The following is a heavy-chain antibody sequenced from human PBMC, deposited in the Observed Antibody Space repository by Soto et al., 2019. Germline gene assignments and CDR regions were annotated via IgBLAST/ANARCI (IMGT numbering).Heavy chain of an antibody. CDR3: ARIGHVDTARAGFDY. V-gene: IGHV1-69*01. CDR2: IIPIFGTA. Sequence: QVQLVQSGAEVKKPGSSVKVSCKASGGTFSSYAISWVRQAPGQGLEWMGGIIPIFGTANYAQKFQGRVTITADESTSTAYMERSSLRSEDTAVYYGARIGHVDTARAGFDYWAKGTLVTVSS. J-gene: IGHJ4*02. CDR1: GGTFSSYA. D-gene: IGHD5-18*01.